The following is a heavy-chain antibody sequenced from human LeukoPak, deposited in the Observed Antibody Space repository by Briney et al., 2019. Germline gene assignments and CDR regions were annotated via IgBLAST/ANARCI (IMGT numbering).Heavy chain of an antibody. Sequence: SETLSLTCTVSGGSISSSSYYWGWIRQPPGKGLEWIGSIYYSGSTYYNPSLKSRVTISVDTSKNQFSLKLSSVTAADTAVYYCARLTTDYMDVWGKGTTVTVSS. CDR1: GGSISSSSYY. CDR3: ARLTTDYMDV. V-gene: IGHV4-39*01. D-gene: IGHD1-1*01. J-gene: IGHJ6*03. CDR2: IYYSGST.